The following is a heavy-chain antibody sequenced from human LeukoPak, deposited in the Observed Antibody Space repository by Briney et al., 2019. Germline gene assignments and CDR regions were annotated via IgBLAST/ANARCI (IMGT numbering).Heavy chain of an antibody. Sequence: GGSLRLSCAAPGFMFHDYAIHWVRQAPGKGLEGVSLISGDGGSTFYADSVKGRFTISRDNSKNSLYLQMNSLRSDDTALYYCARESESSGWYDYWGQGTLVTVSS. J-gene: IGHJ4*02. CDR1: GFMFHDYA. V-gene: IGHV3-43*02. D-gene: IGHD6-19*01. CDR3: ARESESSGWYDY. CDR2: ISGDGGST.